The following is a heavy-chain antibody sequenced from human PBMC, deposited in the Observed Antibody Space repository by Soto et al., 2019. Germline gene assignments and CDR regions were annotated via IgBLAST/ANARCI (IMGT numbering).Heavy chain of an antibody. V-gene: IGHV3-30*03. CDR2: ISYDGSNK. CDR3: ARGIAVAVLDY. Sequence: PGGSLRLSCAASGFTFSSYGMHWVRQAPGKGLEWVAVISYDGSNKYYADSVKGRFTISRDNSKNTLYLQMNSLRAEDTAVYYCARGIAVAVLDYWGQGTLVTVSS. D-gene: IGHD6-19*01. J-gene: IGHJ4*02. CDR1: GFTFSSYG.